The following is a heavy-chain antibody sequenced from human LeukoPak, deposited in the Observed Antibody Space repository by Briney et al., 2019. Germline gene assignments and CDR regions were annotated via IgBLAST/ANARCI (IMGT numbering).Heavy chain of an antibody. V-gene: IGHV3-73*01. Sequence: PGGSLRLSCAASGFTFSGSAMHWVRQASGKGLEWVGRIRSKANSYATAYAASVKGRFTISRDDSKNTAYLQMNSLKTEDTAVYYCASSPGYSSGWYSLGYYYGMDVWGQGTTVTVSS. CDR1: GFTFSGSA. D-gene: IGHD6-19*01. CDR3: ASSPGYSSGWYSLGYYYGMDV. CDR2: IRSKANSYAT. J-gene: IGHJ6*02.